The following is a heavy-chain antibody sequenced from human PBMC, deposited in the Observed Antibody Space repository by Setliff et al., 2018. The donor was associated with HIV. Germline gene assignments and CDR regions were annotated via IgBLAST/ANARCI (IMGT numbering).Heavy chain of an antibody. CDR2: ISSSGNTI. V-gene: IGHV3-48*03. Sequence: PGGSLRLSCAASGFTFSSYEMNWVRQAPGKGLEWVSYISSSGNTIYYAASVTGRFTISRDNAKKSLYLQMNSLRAEDTAIYYCARSEKYCSSGSCFRGCYGMDVWGHGTTVTVSS. J-gene: IGHJ6*02. CDR1: GFTFSSYE. CDR3: ARSEKYCSSGSCFRGCYGMDV. D-gene: IGHD2-15*01.